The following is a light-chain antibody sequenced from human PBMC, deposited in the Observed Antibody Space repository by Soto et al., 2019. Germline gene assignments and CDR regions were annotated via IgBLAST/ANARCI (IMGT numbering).Light chain of an antibody. CDR2: DAS. CDR1: QSVSSSY. CDR3: QQSGSSPPIT. J-gene: IGKJ5*01. V-gene: IGKV3D-20*01. Sequence: EIVLTQSPATLSLSPGERATLSCGASQSVSSSYLAWYQQKPGLAPRLLIYDASSRATGIPDRYGGSGSGKDFNLTISRLEPEDCAVYYCQQSGSSPPITFGQGTRLEIK.